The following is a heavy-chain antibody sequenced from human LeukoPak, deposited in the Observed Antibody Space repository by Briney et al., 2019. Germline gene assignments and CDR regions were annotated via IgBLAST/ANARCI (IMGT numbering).Heavy chain of an antibody. CDR1: GGSISSYY. Sequence: PSETLSLTCTVSGGSISSYYWSWIRQPPGKGLEWIGHIHSNGNNNYSPTLKSRLTVSVDTSKNQFSLKLTSVTAADTAVYFCAKGVTTFDSWGQGTLVTVSS. V-gene: IGHV4-59*01. CDR3: AKGVTTFDS. J-gene: IGHJ4*02. CDR2: IHSNGNN. D-gene: IGHD4-17*01.